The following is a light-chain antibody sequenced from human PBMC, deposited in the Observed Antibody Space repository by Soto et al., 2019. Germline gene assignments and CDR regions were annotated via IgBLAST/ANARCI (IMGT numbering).Light chain of an antibody. Sequence: EIVMTQSPATLSVSPGERATLSCRASQSVSSNLAWYQQKPGRAPRLLIYGASTRATGIPARFSGSGSGTECTLNISSLQSEDFAVCYCQQYNNWPPHTFGQGTKLEIK. CDR2: GAS. CDR3: QQYNNWPPHT. V-gene: IGKV3-15*01. CDR1: QSVSSN. J-gene: IGKJ2*01.